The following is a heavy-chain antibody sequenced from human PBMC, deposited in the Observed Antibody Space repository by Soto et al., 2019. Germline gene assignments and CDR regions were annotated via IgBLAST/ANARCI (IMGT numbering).Heavy chain of an antibody. CDR1: GGSISSYY. V-gene: IGHV4-59*01. CDR3: ARAYYDYIWGSYRYDTWAFDI. CDR2: IYYSGST. D-gene: IGHD3-16*02. Sequence: SETLSLTCTVSGGSISSYYWSWIRQPPGKGLEWIGYIYYSGSTNYNPSLKSRVTISVDTSKNQFSLKLSSVTAADTAVCYCARAYYDYIWGSYRYDTWAFDIWGQGTMVTVSS. J-gene: IGHJ3*02.